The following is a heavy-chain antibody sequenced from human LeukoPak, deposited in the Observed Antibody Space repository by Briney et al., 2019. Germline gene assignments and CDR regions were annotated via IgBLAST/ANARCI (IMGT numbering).Heavy chain of an antibody. J-gene: IGHJ5*02. D-gene: IGHD3-9*01. CDR2: IIPIFGTA. CDR1: GGTFSSYA. V-gene: IGHV1-69*13. CDR3: ARRDFDYQDNWFDP. Sequence: GASVKVSCKASGGTFSSYAISWVRQAPGQGLEWMGGIIPIFGTANYAQKFQGRVTITADESTSTAYMELRSLRSDDTAVYYCARRDFDYQDNWFDPWGQGTLVTVSS.